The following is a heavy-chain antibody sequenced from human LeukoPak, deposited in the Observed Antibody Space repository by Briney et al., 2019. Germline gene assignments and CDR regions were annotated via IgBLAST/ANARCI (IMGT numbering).Heavy chain of an antibody. CDR2: IHGSGST. CDR1: RGSVSSYP. Sequence: PSETLSVTGTVSRGSVSSYPWNWIRQPAGKGLEYIGRIHGSGSTNYNPSLMGRVTMSVDSSKNQISLRLTSVTAADTAVYFCAREAGWNFNAFDIWGQGTMVTV. V-gene: IGHV4-4*07. J-gene: IGHJ3*02. CDR3: AREAGWNFNAFDI. D-gene: IGHD6-19*01.